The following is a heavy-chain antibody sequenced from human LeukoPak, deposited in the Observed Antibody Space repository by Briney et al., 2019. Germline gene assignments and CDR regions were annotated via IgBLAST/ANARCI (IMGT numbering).Heavy chain of an antibody. Sequence: SETLSLTCTVSGGSISSYYWSWIRQPPGKGLEWIGYIYYSGGTNYNPSLKSRVTISVDTSKNQFSLKLSSVTAADTAVYYCARAHDYGDRFDYWGQGTLVTVSS. CDR1: GGSISSYY. CDR2: IYYSGGT. V-gene: IGHV4-59*01. CDR3: ARAHDYGDRFDY. D-gene: IGHD4-17*01. J-gene: IGHJ4*02.